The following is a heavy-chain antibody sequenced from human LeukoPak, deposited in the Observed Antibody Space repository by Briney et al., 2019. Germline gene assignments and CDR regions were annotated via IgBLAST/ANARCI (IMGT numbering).Heavy chain of an antibody. CDR2: IFYTGRT. D-gene: IGHD1-26*01. CDR3: ARDHGGSYSTHAFDI. Sequence: PSETLSLTCTVSGGSISSSTYYWGGIRQPPGKGLVWIGSIFYTGRTYYNPSLKSRVTMSVDTSKNQFSLKLSSMTAADTAVYYCARDHGGSYSTHAFDIWGQGTMVTVSS. J-gene: IGHJ3*02. CDR1: GGSISSSTYY. V-gene: IGHV4-39*07.